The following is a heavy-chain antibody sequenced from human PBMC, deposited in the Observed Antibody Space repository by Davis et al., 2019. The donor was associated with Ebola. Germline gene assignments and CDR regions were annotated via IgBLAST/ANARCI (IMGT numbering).Heavy chain of an antibody. CDR2: IYYSGST. D-gene: IGHD3-10*01. J-gene: IGHJ6*02. CDR1: GGSISSYY. CDR3: ARGFQNYYGSGSYPSGMDV. V-gene: IGHV4-59*01. Sequence: PSETLSLTCTVSGGSISSYYWSWIRQPPGKGLEWIGYIYYSGSTNYNPSLKSRVTISVDTSKNQFSLKLSSVTAADTAVYYCARGFQNYYGSGSYPSGMDVWGQGTTVTVSS.